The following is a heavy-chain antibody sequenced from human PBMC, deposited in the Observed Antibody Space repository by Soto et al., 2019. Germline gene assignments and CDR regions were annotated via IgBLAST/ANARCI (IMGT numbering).Heavy chain of an antibody. CDR2: ISSSSSYI. D-gene: IGHD2-2*01. CDR3: ARFVVVPAQYYYMDV. Sequence: GGSLRLSCAASGFTFSSYSMNWVRQAPGKGLEWVSSISSSSSYIYYADSVKGRFTISRDNAKNSLYLQMNSLRAEDTAVYYCARFVVVPAQYYYMDVWGKGTTVTVSS. CDR1: GFTFSSYS. J-gene: IGHJ6*03. V-gene: IGHV3-21*01.